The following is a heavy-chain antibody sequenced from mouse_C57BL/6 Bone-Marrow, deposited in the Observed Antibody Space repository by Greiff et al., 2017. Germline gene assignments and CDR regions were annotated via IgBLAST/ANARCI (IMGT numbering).Heavy chain of an antibody. D-gene: IGHD1-1*01. CDR1: GFTFSSYA. V-gene: IGHV5-4*01. Sequence: EVMLVESGGGLVKPGGSLKLSCAASGFTFSSYAMSWVRQTPEKRLEWVATISDGGSYTYYPDNVKGRFTISRDNDKNNLYLQLSHLKSEDTAMYYCARDMKLRVLCAHWGQGTLGTVS. J-gene: IGHJ3*01. CDR2: ISDGGSYT. CDR3: ARDMKLRVLCAH.